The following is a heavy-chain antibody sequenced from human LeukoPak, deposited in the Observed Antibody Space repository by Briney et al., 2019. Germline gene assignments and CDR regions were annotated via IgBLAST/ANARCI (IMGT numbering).Heavy chain of an antibody. Sequence: GGSLRLSCAASGFTFSSYWMSWVRQAPGKGLEWVANIKQDGSEKYYVDSVKGRFTISRDNAKNSLYLQMNSLRAEDTAVYYCARDLVDSSGYYYDYWGQGTLVTVSS. CDR3: ARDLVDSSGYYYDY. J-gene: IGHJ4*02. CDR1: GFTFSSYW. D-gene: IGHD3-22*01. V-gene: IGHV3-7*01. CDR2: IKQDGSEK.